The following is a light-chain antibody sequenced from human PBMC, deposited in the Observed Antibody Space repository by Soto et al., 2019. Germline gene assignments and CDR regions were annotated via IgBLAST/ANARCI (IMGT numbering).Light chain of an antibody. CDR3: QQCNAWPRT. CDR2: GVS. Sequence: EIVMTQSPATLSVSPGERATLFCRASQSVNSNLAWYQQKPGQAPRLLMYGVSTRATGIPARFSGSGSGTEFTLTISSLQSEDLAVYYCQQCNAWPRTFGQGTKVEIK. CDR1: QSVNSN. J-gene: IGKJ1*01. V-gene: IGKV3-15*01.